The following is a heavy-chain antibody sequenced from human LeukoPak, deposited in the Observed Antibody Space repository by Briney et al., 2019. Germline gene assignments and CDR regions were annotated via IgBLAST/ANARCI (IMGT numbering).Heavy chain of an antibody. D-gene: IGHD6-6*01. CDR1: GGSISSGVYY. V-gene: IGHV4-31*03. Sequence: SETLSLTCTVSGGSISSGVYYCSWIRQHPGKGLEWIGYIYYSGSTYYNPSLKSRVTISVDTSKNQFSLKLSSVTAADTAVYYCAREVDSSSPHYYYYGMDVWGQGTTVTVSS. J-gene: IGHJ6*02. CDR3: AREVDSSSPHYYYYGMDV. CDR2: IYYSGST.